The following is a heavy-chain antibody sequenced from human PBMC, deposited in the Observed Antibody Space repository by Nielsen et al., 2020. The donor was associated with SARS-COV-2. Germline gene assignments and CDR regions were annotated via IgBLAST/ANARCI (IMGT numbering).Heavy chain of an antibody. J-gene: IGHJ4*02. CDR3: ARDLV. D-gene: IGHD2-8*02. CDR1: GFTFSSYA. V-gene: IGHV3-23*01. CDR2: ISGSGAST. Sequence: GESLKISCAASGFTFSSYAMSWVRQTPGKGLEWVSGISGSGASTYYADSVKGRFTISRDNSKNTLYLQMNSLRAEDTAVYYCARDLVWGQGTLVTVSS.